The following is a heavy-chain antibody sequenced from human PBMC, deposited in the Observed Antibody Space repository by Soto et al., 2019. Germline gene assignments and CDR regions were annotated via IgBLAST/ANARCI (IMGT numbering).Heavy chain of an antibody. CDR1: GFTFSSYA. J-gene: IGHJ3*02. V-gene: IGHV3-23*01. D-gene: IGHD3-10*01. Sequence: GGSLRLSCAASGFTFSSYAMSWVRQAPGKGLEWVSAISGSGGSTYYADSVKGRFTISRDNSKNTLYLQMNSLRAEDTAVYYCAIDRLLWFGEFADAFDIWGQGTMVTVSS. CDR3: AIDRLLWFGEFADAFDI. CDR2: ISGSGGST.